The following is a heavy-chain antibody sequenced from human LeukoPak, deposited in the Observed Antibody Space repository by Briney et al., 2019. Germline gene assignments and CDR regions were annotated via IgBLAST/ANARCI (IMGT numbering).Heavy chain of an antibody. Sequence: ASVTVSCKVSGYTLTELSMHWVRQAPGKGLEWMGGFDPEDGETIYAQKFQGRVTITTDESTSTAYMELSSLRSEDTAVYYCARVIWAHYYYYYMDVWGKGTTVTVSS. V-gene: IGHV1-24*01. J-gene: IGHJ6*03. CDR3: ARVIWAHYYYYYMDV. D-gene: IGHD7-27*01. CDR2: FDPEDGET. CDR1: GYTLTELS.